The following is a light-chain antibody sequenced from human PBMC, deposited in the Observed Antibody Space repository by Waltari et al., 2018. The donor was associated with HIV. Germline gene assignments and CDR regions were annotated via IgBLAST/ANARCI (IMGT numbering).Light chain of an antibody. CDR3: ATWDDSLNGQV. V-gene: IGLV1-44*01. J-gene: IGLJ1*01. CDR1: TSNIGSNT. CDR2: SND. Sequence: QSVLTQSPSASGTPGQRVPIYCFGTTSNIGSNTVHWYQQFPGTAPKLLIYSNDQRPSGVPDRFSGSKSDYSASLAISWLQSEDDGDYYCATWDDSLNGQVFGSGTKVTVL.